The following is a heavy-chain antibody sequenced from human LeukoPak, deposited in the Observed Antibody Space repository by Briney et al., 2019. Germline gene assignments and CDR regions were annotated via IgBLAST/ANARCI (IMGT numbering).Heavy chain of an antibody. D-gene: IGHD6-13*01. CDR3: AKEVAAVGVPYLDY. J-gene: IGHJ4*02. V-gene: IGHV3-23*01. CDR2: ISGSGGST. Sequence: GGSLRLSCAASGFTFSSYAMSWVRQAPGKGLEWVSAISGSGGSTYYADSVKGRFTISRDNSKSTLYLQMNSLRAEDTAIYFCAKEVAAVGVPYLDYWGQGALVTVSS. CDR1: GFTFSSYA.